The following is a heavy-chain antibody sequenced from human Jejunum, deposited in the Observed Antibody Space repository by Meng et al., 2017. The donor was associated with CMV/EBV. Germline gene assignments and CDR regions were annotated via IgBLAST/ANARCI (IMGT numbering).Heavy chain of an antibody. Sequence: VSGGSINSYYWSWIRQPPGKGLEWIGSIYYSGSTNYNPSLKSRVTMSVDTSKNQFSLKLSSVTAADTAVYYCARVLNSGTFYKFDYWGQGTLVTVSS. V-gene: IGHV4-59*01. CDR1: GGSINSYY. D-gene: IGHD2/OR15-2a*01. CDR2: IYYSGST. CDR3: ARVLNSGTFYKFDY. J-gene: IGHJ4*02.